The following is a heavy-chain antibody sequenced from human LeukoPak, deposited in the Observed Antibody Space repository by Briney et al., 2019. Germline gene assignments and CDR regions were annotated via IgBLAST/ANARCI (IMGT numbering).Heavy chain of an antibody. V-gene: IGHV4-34*01. CDR2: INHSGST. J-gene: IGHJ4*02. CDR1: GGSFSGYY. Sequence: SETLSLTCAVYGGSFSGYYWSWIRQPPGKGLEWIGEINHSGSTNYNPSLKSRVTISVDTSKNQFSLKLSSVTAADTAVYYCARGQGYCSGGSCYSGYWGQGTLVTVSS. CDR3: ARGQGYCSGGSCYSGY. D-gene: IGHD2-15*01.